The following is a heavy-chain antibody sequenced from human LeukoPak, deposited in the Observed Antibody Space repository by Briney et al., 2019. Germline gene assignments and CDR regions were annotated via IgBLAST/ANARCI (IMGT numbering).Heavy chain of an antibody. Sequence: RASVKVSCKASGGTFSSYAISWVRQAPGQGLEWMGGIIPIFGTANYAQKFQGRVTITADESTSTAYMELSSLRSEDTAVYYCARGREELGYCSGGSCYYFDYWGQGTLVTVSS. CDR2: IIPIFGTA. D-gene: IGHD2-15*01. CDR1: GGTFSSYA. CDR3: ARGREELGYCSGGSCYYFDY. J-gene: IGHJ4*02. V-gene: IGHV1-69*13.